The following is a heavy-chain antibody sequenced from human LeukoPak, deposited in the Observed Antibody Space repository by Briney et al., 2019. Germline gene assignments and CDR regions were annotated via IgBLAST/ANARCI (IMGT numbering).Heavy chain of an antibody. CDR2: ISSTSGYI. Sequence: GGSLRLSCAASGFTFTNYRMTWVRQAPGKGLEWVSSISSTSGYIFYADSVQGRFTISRDNAKSSLYLQMNSLRAEDTAVYYCAKGVGITIYDYWGQGTLVTVSS. CDR3: AKGVGITIYDY. CDR1: GFTFTNYR. V-gene: IGHV3-21*01. D-gene: IGHD3-3*01. J-gene: IGHJ4*02.